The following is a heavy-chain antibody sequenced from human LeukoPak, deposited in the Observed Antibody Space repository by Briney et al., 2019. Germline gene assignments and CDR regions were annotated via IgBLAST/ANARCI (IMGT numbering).Heavy chain of an antibody. CDR1: GFTFSSYG. CDR2: IWYDGSNK. CDR3: ARDRAYCGGDCYLLYYYGMDV. V-gene: IGHV3-33*01. Sequence: PGGSLRLSCAASGFTFSSYGMHWVRQAPGKGLEWVAVIWYDGSNKYYADSVKGRFTISRDNSKYTLYLQMNSLRAEDTAVYYCARDRAYCGGDCYLLYYYGMDVWGQGTTVTVSS. J-gene: IGHJ6*02. D-gene: IGHD2-21*02.